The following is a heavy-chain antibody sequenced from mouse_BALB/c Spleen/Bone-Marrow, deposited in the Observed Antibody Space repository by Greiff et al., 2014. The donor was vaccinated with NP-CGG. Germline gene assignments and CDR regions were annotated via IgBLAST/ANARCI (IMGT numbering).Heavy chain of an antibody. CDR2: INPSTGNT. V-gene: IGHV1-7*01. J-gene: IGHJ1*01. CDR1: GCTFTTYW. D-gene: IGHD2-4*01. CDR3: ARGLRDWYFDV. Sequence: VQLVESGAELAKPGASVKMSCKASGCTFTTYWIHWVKQRPGQGLEWIGYINPSTGNTEYNQKFRDRATLTADKSSSTPYMQLSSLTSEDSAVYYCARGLRDWYFDVWGAGTTVTVSS.